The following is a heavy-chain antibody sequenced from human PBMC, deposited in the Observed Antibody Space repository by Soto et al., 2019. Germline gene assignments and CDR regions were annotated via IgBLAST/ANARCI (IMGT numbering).Heavy chain of an antibody. Sequence: PGESLKISCKGSGYSFTSYWIGWVRQMPGRGLEWMGIIYPGDSDTRYSPSFQGQVTISADKSISTAYLQWSSLKASDTAMYYCALGGSGYYYSSGAEYFQHWGQGTLVTVSS. CDR2: IYPGDSDT. J-gene: IGHJ1*01. D-gene: IGHD3-22*01. V-gene: IGHV5-51*01. CDR3: ALGGSGYYYSSGAEYFQH. CDR1: GYSFTSYW.